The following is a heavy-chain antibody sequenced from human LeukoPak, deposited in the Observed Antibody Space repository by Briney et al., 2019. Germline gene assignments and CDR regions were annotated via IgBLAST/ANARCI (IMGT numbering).Heavy chain of an antibody. CDR3: ARGPYCSSTSCRDGGGYNWFDP. J-gene: IGHJ5*02. CDR1: GFTFSSYW. D-gene: IGHD2-2*01. V-gene: IGHV3-7*01. Sequence: GGSLRLSCAASGFTFSSYWMSWVRQAPGKGPEWVANIKQDGSEKYYVDSAKGRFTISRDNAKNSLYLQMNSLRAEDTAVYYCARGPYCSSTSCRDGGGYNWFDPRGQGTLVTVSS. CDR2: IKQDGSEK.